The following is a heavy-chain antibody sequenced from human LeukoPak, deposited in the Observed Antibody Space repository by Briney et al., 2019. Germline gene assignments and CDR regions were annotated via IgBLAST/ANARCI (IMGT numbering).Heavy chain of an antibody. V-gene: IGHV1-8*01. Sequence: ASVKVSCKASGYTLTSYDINWVRQATGQGLEWMGWMNPNSGRTGYAQNFQGRITITRNTSISTAYLELSSLRSDDTAVYYCTRETTSRYFDYWGQGTLVTVSS. CDR2: MNPNSGRT. CDR1: GYTLTSYD. D-gene: IGHD1-7*01. CDR3: TRETTSRYFDY. J-gene: IGHJ4*02.